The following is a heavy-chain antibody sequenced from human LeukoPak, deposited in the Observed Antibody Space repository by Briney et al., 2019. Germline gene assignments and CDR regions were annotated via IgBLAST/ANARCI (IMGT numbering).Heavy chain of an antibody. CDR2: IYSGGST. CDR3: ARDRRDRGGAFDV. CDR1: GFTVSSNY. D-gene: IGHD3-16*01. V-gene: IGHV3-66*01. J-gene: IGHJ3*01. Sequence: PGGSLRLSCAASGFTVSSNYMSWVRQAPGKGLEWVSVIYSGGSTYYADSVKGRFTISRDNSKNTLYLQMDSLRAEDTAVYYCARDRRDRGGAFDVWGQGTMVTVSS.